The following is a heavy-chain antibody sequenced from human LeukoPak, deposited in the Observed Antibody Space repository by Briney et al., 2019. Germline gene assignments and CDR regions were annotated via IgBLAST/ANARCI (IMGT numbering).Heavy chain of an antibody. J-gene: IGHJ3*02. CDR1: GLTFSSYW. Sequence: PGGSLRLSCAASGLTFSSYWMSWVRQAPGKGLEWVSHISSSGSITYYGDSVKGRITISRDNAKNSVSLYMNSLRAEDSAVYYCARPGITAFDIWGQGTMVTVSS. CDR3: ARPGITAFDI. D-gene: IGHD3-10*01. CDR2: ISSSGSIT. V-gene: IGHV3-48*01.